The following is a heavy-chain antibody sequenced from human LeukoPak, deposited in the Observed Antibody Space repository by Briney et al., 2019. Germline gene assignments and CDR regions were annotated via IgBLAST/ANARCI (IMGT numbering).Heavy chain of an antibody. CDR3: ARDSGGPGQPFDY. CDR2: IWYDGSNK. Sequence: GRSLRLSCAASGFTFSSYGMHWVRQAPGRGLEWVAVIWYDGSNKYYADSVKGRFTISRDNSKNTLYLQMNSLRAEDTAVYYCARDSGGPGQPFDYWGQGTLVTVSS. J-gene: IGHJ4*02. D-gene: IGHD2-15*01. V-gene: IGHV3-33*01. CDR1: GFTFSSYG.